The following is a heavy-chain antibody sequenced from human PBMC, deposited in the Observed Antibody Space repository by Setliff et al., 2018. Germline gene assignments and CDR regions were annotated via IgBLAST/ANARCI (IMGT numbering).Heavy chain of an antibody. CDR3: ARGRGPDIVVTIPGDY. J-gene: IGHJ4*02. Sequence: GASVKVSCKTSGYNFITLGINWVRQAPGQGLEWVGWISPYSGKTDYAQKFQGRVIMTIDSATTTAYMELKTLRSDDTAAYYCARGRGPDIVVTIPGDYWGQGTQVTVSS. D-gene: IGHD2-15*01. CDR2: ISPYSGKT. V-gene: IGHV1-18*01. CDR1: GYNFITLG.